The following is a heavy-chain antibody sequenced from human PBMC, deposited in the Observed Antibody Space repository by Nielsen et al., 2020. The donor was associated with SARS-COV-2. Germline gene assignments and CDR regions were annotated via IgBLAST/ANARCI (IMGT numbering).Heavy chain of an antibody. V-gene: IGHV3-7*01. J-gene: IGHJ6*02. Sequence: WIRQPPGKGLEWVANIKQDGGEKNYVDSVKGRFTISRNNAKNSLYLQMNSLRAEDTAVYYCARDLYYYGSGSKDYYYYGMDVWGQGTTVTVSS. CDR3: ARDLYYYGSGSKDYYYYGMDV. D-gene: IGHD3-10*01. CDR2: IKQDGGEK.